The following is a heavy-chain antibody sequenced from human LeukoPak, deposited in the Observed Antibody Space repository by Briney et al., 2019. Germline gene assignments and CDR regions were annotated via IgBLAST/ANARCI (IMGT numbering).Heavy chain of an antibody. Sequence: SVKVSCKASGGTFSSYAISWVRQAPGQGLEWMGGIIPIFGTANYAQKFQGRVTITTDESTSTAYMELSSLRSEDTAVYYCAREALNYYDSSGYYSNWFDPWGQGTLVTVSS. D-gene: IGHD3-22*01. CDR2: IIPIFGTA. CDR3: AREALNYYDSSGYYSNWFDP. J-gene: IGHJ5*02. V-gene: IGHV1-69*05. CDR1: GGTFSSYA.